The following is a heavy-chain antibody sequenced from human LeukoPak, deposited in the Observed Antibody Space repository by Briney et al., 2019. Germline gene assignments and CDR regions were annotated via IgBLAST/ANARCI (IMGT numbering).Heavy chain of an antibody. J-gene: IGHJ4*02. Sequence: ASVRVSCKASGYTFTRYYMHWVRQAPGQGLEWMGIIDPSGGSTSYAQKFQGRVTMTRDTSTSTVYMDLSSLRSEDTAVYYCARDKSGTTQGDSDYWGQGTLVTVSS. CDR3: ARDKSGTTQGDSDY. CDR1: GYTFTRYY. D-gene: IGHD1-1*01. V-gene: IGHV1-46*01. CDR2: IDPSGGST.